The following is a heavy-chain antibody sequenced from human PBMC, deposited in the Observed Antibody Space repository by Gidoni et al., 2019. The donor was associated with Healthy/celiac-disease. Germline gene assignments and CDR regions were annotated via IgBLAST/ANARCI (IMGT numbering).Heavy chain of an antibody. CDR2: SYSGGST. D-gene: IGHD3-3*02. CDR3: ARGPHFWSGYYGMDV. V-gene: IGHV3-66*01. CDR1: GFTVSSNY. J-gene: IGHJ6*02. Sequence: EVQLVESGGGLVQPGGSLRLSCAASGFTVSSNYMSWVRQAPGKGLEWVSVSYSGGSTYYADSVKGRFTISRDNSKNTLYLQMNSLRAEDTAVYYCARGPHFWSGYYGMDVWGQGTTVTVSS.